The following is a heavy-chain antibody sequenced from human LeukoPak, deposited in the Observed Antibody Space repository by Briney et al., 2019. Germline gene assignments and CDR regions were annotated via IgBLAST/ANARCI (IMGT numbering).Heavy chain of an antibody. CDR2: IYHSGST. J-gene: IGHJ6*03. D-gene: IGHD6-13*01. CDR1: GYSISSGYY. Sequence: PSETLSLTCTVSGYSISSGYYWGWIRQPPGKGLEWIGSIYHSGSTNYNPSLKSRVTISVDTSKNQFSLKLSSVTAADTAVYYCAKLYSSIWEVYYFFMDVWGKGTTVTVSS. V-gene: IGHV4-38-2*02. CDR3: AKLYSSIWEVYYFFMDV.